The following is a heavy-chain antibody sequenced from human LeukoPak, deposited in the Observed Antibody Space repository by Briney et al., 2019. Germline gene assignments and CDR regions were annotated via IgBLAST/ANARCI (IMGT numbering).Heavy chain of an antibody. CDR2: IYYSGST. CDR3: ASLRYFDWFAPDY. CDR1: GGSISSSSYY. Sequence: SETLSLTCTISGGSISSSSYYWGWIRQPPGKGLEWIGSIYYSGSTYYNPSLKSRVTISVDTSKNQFSLKLSSVTAADTAVYYCASLRYFDWFAPDYWGQGTLVTVSS. J-gene: IGHJ4*02. D-gene: IGHD3-9*01. V-gene: IGHV4-39*01.